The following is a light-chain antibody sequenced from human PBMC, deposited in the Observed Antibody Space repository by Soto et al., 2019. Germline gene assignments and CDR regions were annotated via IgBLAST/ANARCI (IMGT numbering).Light chain of an antibody. J-gene: IGLJ1*01. Sequence: QSVLTQPPSTSGTPGQRVTLSFSGYSSTVGSNHVYWYQKFPGMAPKLLISKNNQRPSGFPDGFSGSKSGTCTSLAISGVRSEDEADYYCADWDDNFSTYVFGSGNNVTVL. CDR2: KNN. CDR3: ADWDDNFSTYV. CDR1: SSTVGSNH. V-gene: IGLV1-47*01.